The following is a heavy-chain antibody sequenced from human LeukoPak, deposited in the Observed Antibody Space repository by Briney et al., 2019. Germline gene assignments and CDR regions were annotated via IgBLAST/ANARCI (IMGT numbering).Heavy chain of an antibody. CDR3: ARGGTYSSSSPFDY. D-gene: IGHD6-6*01. CDR2: MNPNSGNT. J-gene: IGHJ4*02. V-gene: IGHV1-8*03. CDR1: RYTFTSYD. Sequence: ASVKVSCKASRYTFTSYDINWVRQATGQGREWMGWMNPNSGNTGYAQKFQGRVTITRNASISTAYMELSSLRSEDTAVYYCARGGTYSSSSPFDYWGQGTLVTVSS.